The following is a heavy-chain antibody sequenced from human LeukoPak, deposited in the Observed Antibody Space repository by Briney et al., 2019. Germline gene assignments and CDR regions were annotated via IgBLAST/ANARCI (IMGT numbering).Heavy chain of an antibody. CDR3: AKDQGYYGSGSYNYFDY. D-gene: IGHD3-10*01. J-gene: IGHJ4*02. Sequence: GGSLRLSCAASGFTFSSYAMSWVRQAPGKGLEWVSAISGSGGSTYYADSVKGRSTISRDNSKNTLYLQMNSLRAEDTAVYYCAKDQGYYGSGSYNYFDYWGQGTLVTVSS. V-gene: IGHV3-23*01. CDR1: GFTFSSYA. CDR2: ISGSGGST.